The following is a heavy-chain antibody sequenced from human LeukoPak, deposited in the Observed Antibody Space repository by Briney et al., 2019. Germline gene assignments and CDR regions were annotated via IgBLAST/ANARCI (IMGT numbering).Heavy chain of an antibody. CDR2: INPNSGGT. CDR1: GYTFTGYY. J-gene: IGHJ5*02. CDR3: ARAPDGSSSPNWFDP. D-gene: IGHD6-13*01. Sequence: EASVKVSCKASGYTFTGYYMHWVRQAPGQGLEWMGWINPNSGGTNYAQKFQGRVTMTRDTSISTAYMELRSLRSDDTAVYFCARAPDGSSSPNWFDPWGQGTLVTVSS. V-gene: IGHV1-2*02.